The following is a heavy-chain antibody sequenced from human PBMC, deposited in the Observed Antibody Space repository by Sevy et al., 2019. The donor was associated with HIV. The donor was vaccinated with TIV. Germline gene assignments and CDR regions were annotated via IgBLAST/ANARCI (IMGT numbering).Heavy chain of an antibody. CDR1: GFIFSNYA. D-gene: IGHD3-16*01. CDR2: ISHDEIHK. V-gene: IGHV3-30*04. J-gene: IGHJ4*02. Sequence: GGSLRLSCTAYGFIFSNYAVHWVRQAPGKGLEWVAIISHDEIHKDFADSVRGRFSISRDTSKNTIYLQMNSLRPEDTAVYYCARDLPHLLPWELSRGSDFWGQGPLVTVSS. CDR3: ARDLPHLLPWELSRGSDF.